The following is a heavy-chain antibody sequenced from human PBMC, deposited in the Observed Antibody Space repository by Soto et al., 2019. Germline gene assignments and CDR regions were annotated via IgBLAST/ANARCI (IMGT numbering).Heavy chain of an antibody. J-gene: IGHJ2*01. Sequence: EVQLVESGGGLVQPGGSLRLSCAASGFTVSSSYMGWVRQAPGEGLEWVSSIYTDGNTYYADSVRGRFTISTDSSKDTLYLQMNSLRVEDTAIYYCARHVGYYWYFDLWGRGTLVTVSS. V-gene: IGHV3-66*04. D-gene: IGHD6-13*01. CDR3: ARHVGYYWYFDL. CDR1: GFTVSSSY. CDR2: IYTDGNT.